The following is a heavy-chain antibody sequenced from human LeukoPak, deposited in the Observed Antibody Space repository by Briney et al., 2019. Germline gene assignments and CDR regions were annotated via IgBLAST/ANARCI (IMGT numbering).Heavy chain of an antibody. J-gene: IGHJ4*02. V-gene: IGHV4-59*08. CDR2: IHYSGTT. Sequence: SETLSLTCLVSGGSISPYYWSWIRQPPGKGLEWIGYIHYSGTTNYNPSLKSRVAISVDTSKNQFSLRLNSVTAADTAVYYCARGATLTIDHWGRGTLVTVSS. CDR3: ARGATLTIDH. CDR1: GGSISPYY. D-gene: IGHD1-26*01.